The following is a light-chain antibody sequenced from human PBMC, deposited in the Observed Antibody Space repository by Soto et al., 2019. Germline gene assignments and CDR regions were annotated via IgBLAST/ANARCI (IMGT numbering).Light chain of an antibody. J-gene: IGLJ3*02. V-gene: IGLV1-51*01. Sequence: QSALTQPPSVSAAPGETVTISCSGTSSNIGRNYVSWYQQLPGSAPKLLIYENDRRPSGIPDRFSGSKSGTAATLDITGLQTGDEADYYCGAWDRGLKAGVFGGGTKLTVL. CDR2: END. CDR3: GAWDRGLKAGV. CDR1: SSNIGRNY.